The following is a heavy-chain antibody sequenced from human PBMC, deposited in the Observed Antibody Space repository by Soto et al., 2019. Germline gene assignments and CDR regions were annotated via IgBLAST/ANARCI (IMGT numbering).Heavy chain of an antibody. CDR1: GYSFTSYW. CDR2: IDPSDSYT. CDR3: ARQLVRGVIQNYYYYYGMDV. D-gene: IGHD3-10*01. Sequence: PGESLKISCKGSGYSFTSYWISWVRQMPGKGLEWMGRIDPSDSYTNYSPSFQGHVTISADKSISTAYLQWSSLKASDTAMYYCARQLVRGVIQNYYYYYGMDVWGQGNTVTVSS. J-gene: IGHJ6*02. V-gene: IGHV5-10-1*01.